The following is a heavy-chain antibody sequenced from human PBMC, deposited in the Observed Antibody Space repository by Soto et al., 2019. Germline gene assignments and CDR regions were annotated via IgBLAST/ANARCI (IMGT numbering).Heavy chain of an antibody. Sequence: EVQMLESGGGLVQPGASLRLSCAASGFTFSSYAMSWVRQAPGKGLKWVSTISGSGGSTYYAESVKGRFTISRDNSKNKLDRQMNSLRAEDTAVYYRAEDRAEWGSYDYWGQGILVTVSS. V-gene: IGHV3-23*01. CDR2: ISGSGGST. D-gene: IGHD7-27*01. CDR3: AEDRAEWGSYDY. CDR1: GFTFSSYA. J-gene: IGHJ4*02.